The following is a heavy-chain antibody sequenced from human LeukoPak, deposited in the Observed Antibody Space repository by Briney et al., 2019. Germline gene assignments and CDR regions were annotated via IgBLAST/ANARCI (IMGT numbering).Heavy chain of an antibody. CDR3: AKEMDYSSGWYCFDY. CDR1: GFTVSSNY. Sequence: GGSLRLSCAASGFTVSSNYMSWVRQAPGKGLEWVSVIYSGGSTYYADSVKGRFTISRDNSKNTLYLQMNSLRAEDTAVYYCAKEMDYSSGWYCFDYWGQGTLVTVSS. J-gene: IGHJ4*02. CDR2: IYSGGST. V-gene: IGHV3-66*01. D-gene: IGHD6-19*01.